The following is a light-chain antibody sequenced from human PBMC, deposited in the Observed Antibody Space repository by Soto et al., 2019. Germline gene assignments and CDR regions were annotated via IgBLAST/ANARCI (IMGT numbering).Light chain of an antibody. CDR3: QQFGSSPYT. CDR2: GAS. Sequence: EIVLTQSPGTLSSSPGERATLSCRASQAVGNAYLAWYQHKPGQVPRLLIHGASNRATGIPDRFSGGGSGTDFPPTINRLEPEDFAVYSCQQFGSSPYTFGQGTGWRSN. CDR1: QAVGNAY. J-gene: IGKJ2*01. V-gene: IGKV3-20*01.